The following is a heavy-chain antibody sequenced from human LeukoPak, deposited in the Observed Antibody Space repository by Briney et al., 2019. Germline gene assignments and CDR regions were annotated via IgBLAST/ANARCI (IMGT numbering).Heavy chain of an antibody. V-gene: IGHV4-59*01. CDR2: IYYTGNT. D-gene: IGHD2-15*01. Sequence: SETLSLTCTVSGGSISGYFWTWIRQPPGKGLEWIGYIYYTGNTNYNPSLKSRVTISIDTSKNHFSLTVNSVTAADAAVYYCVRSKSGAYGWFDPWGPGTLVTVSS. CDR3: VRSKSGAYGWFDP. CDR1: GGSISGYF. J-gene: IGHJ5*02.